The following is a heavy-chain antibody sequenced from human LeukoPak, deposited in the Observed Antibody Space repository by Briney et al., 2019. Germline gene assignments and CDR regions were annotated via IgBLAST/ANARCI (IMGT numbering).Heavy chain of an antibody. Sequence: GGSLRLSCAASGFTVSSNYMSWVRQAPGKGLEWVSVIYSGGSTYYADSVKGRFTISRDNSKNTLYLQMNSLRAEDTAVYYCARDFGGYYYFGSFDYWGQGTLVTVSS. D-gene: IGHD3-22*01. CDR2: IYSGGST. J-gene: IGHJ4*02. CDR1: GFTVSSNY. V-gene: IGHV3-66*01. CDR3: ARDFGGYYYFGSFDY.